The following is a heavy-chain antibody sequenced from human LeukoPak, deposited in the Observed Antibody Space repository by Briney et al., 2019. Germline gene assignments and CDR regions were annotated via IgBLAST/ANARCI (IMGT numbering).Heavy chain of an antibody. CDR3: ARGGAARLHFQN. Sequence: SETLSLTCAVYGGSFSGYYWSWIRQPPGKGLEWIGEINHSGSTNYNPSLRSRVTISVDTSKNQFSLNLNSVTAADTAVYYCARGGAARLHFQNWGQGTLVTVSS. J-gene: IGHJ1*01. CDR1: GGSFSGYY. CDR2: INHSGST. D-gene: IGHD6-6*01. V-gene: IGHV4-34*01.